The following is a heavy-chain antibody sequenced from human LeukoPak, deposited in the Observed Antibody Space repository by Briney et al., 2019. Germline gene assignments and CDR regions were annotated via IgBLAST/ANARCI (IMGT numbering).Heavy chain of an antibody. CDR3: ATPERGYSGYDFGC. Sequence: ASVKLSCTASGYTFTGYYMHWVRQSPRPGLEWMGWINPNSGGRNYAQKFQGRVTVTGDTSMSTAYIELSRLRSDDTAVYYCATPERGYSGYDFGCWGQGTLVTVSS. V-gene: IGHV1-2*02. CDR2: INPNSGGR. CDR1: GYTFTGYY. D-gene: IGHD5-12*01. J-gene: IGHJ4*02.